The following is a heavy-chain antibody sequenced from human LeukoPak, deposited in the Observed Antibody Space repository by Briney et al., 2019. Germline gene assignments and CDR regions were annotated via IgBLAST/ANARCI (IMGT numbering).Heavy chain of an antibody. CDR1: GYSFTSYW. Sequence: GESLKISCKGSGYSFTSYWIGWVRQMPGKGLEWMGIIYPGDSDTRYSPSFQGQVTISADKSISTAYLQWSSLKASNTAMYYCAGSYYDSSGYHRFDCWGQGTLVTVSS. J-gene: IGHJ4*02. V-gene: IGHV5-51*01. CDR3: AGSYYDSSGYHRFDC. D-gene: IGHD3-22*01. CDR2: IYPGDSDT.